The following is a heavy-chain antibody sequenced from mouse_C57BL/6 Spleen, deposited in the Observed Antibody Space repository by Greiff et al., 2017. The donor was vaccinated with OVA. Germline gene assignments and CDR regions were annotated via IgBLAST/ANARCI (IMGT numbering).Heavy chain of an antibody. CDR3: ARSYYYGSSYWYFDV. V-gene: IGHV2-2*01. Sequence: QVQLQQSGPGLVQPSQSLSITCTVSGFSLTSYGVHWVRQSPGQGLEWLGVIWSGGSTDYYAAFISRLTISKDNSKSQVFFKMSSLQADDTAIYYCARSYYYGSSYWYFDVWGTGTTVTVSS. J-gene: IGHJ1*03. CDR1: GFSLTSYG. CDR2: IWSGGST. D-gene: IGHD1-1*01.